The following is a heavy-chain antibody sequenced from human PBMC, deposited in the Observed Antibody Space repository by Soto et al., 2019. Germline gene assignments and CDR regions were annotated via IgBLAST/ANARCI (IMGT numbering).Heavy chain of an antibody. Sequence: PGGSLRLSCAASGFTFSSYGMHWVRQAPGKGLEWVAVIWYDGSNKYYADSVKGRFTISRDNSKNTLYLQMNSLRAEDTAVYYCARRERAAAGNFDYWGQGTLVTVSS. CDR3: ARRERAAAGNFDY. CDR1: GFTFSSYG. D-gene: IGHD6-13*01. J-gene: IGHJ4*02. V-gene: IGHV3-33*01. CDR2: IWYDGSNK.